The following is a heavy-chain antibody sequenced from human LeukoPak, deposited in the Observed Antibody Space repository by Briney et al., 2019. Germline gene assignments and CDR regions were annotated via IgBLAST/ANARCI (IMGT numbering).Heavy chain of an antibody. CDR1: GFTLSSHG. CDR3: VRVGEDYGDRWDF. Sequence: GGSLRLSCAASGFTLSSHGMHWVRQAPGKGLEWVAFIRYDGNNKYYTDSVKGRFTMSRDNAKNTLYLQMNCLRAEDTAVYYCVRVGEDYGDRWDFWGQGTLVTVSS. V-gene: IGHV3-30*02. J-gene: IGHJ4*02. CDR2: IRYDGNNK. D-gene: IGHD4-17*01.